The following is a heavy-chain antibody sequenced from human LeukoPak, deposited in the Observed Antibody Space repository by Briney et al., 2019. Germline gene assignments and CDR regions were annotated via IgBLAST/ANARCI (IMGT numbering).Heavy chain of an antibody. CDR1: GFTFSSYG. CDR2: IWYDGSNK. D-gene: IGHD3-10*01. Sequence: PGGSLRLSCAASGFTFSSYGMHWVRQAPGKGLEWVAVIWYDGSNKNYADSVKGRFTIPRDNSKNTLYLQMNSLRAEDTAVYYCARGFRAMVRGVKYWGQGTLVTVSS. CDR3: ARGFRAMVRGVKY. J-gene: IGHJ4*02. V-gene: IGHV3-33*01.